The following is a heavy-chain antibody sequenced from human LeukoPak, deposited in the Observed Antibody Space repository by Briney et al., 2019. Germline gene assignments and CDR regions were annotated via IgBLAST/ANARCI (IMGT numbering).Heavy chain of an antibody. CDR2: ISSSSSYI. V-gene: IGHV3-21*01. J-gene: IGHJ4*02. Sequence: AGGSLRLSCAASGFTFSSYSMNWVRQAPGKGLEWVSSISSSSSYIYHADSVKGRFTISRDNAKNSLYLQMNSLRAEDTAVYYCARSSGYDWVIGYWGQGTLVTVSS. D-gene: IGHD5-12*01. CDR3: ARSSGYDWVIGY. CDR1: GFTFSSYS.